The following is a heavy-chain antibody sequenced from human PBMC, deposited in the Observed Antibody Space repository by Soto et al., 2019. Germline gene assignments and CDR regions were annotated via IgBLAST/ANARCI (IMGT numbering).Heavy chain of an antibody. CDR3: VKDSYYDFWSGYYFRPTSTKKLDY. CDR2: IWDDGSNK. J-gene: IGHJ4*02. Sequence: PGGSLRLSCAASGFTFSSYGMHWVRQAPGKGLEWVAVIWDDGSNKYYADSVKGRFTISRDNSKNTLYLQMSSLRAEDTAVYYCVKDSYYDFWSGYYFRPTSTKKLDYWGQGTLVTVSS. V-gene: IGHV3-30*02. D-gene: IGHD3-3*01. CDR1: GFTFSSYG.